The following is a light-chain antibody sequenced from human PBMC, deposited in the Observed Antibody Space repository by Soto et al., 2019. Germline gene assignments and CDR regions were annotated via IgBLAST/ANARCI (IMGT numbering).Light chain of an antibody. CDR2: AAS. Sequence: EIVLTQSPATLSFSPGERATLSCRASQTVFSYLAWYQYKPGQPPRLLIYAASNRATAIPARFSGSGYGTDFTLTISSLEPEDFAVYYCQQRGNWPPMYTFGQGTRVESK. V-gene: IGKV3-11*01. CDR1: QTVFSY. J-gene: IGKJ2*01. CDR3: QQRGNWPPMYT.